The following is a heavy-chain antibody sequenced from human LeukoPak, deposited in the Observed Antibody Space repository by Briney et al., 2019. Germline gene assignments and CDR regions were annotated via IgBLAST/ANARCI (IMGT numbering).Heavy chain of an antibody. CDR3: AKGPMVRGVIGYFDY. D-gene: IGHD3-10*01. CDR1: GFTFDDYA. CDR2: ISWNSGSI. J-gene: IGHJ4*02. Sequence: PGGSLRLSRAASGFTFDDYAMHWVRQAPGKGLEWVSGISWNSGSIGYADSVKGRFTISRDNAKNSLYLQMNSLRAEDTALYYCAKGPMVRGVIGYFDYWGQGTLVTVSS. V-gene: IGHV3-9*01.